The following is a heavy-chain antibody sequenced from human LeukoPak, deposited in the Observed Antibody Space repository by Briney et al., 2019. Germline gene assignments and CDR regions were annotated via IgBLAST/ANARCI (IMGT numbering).Heavy chain of an antibody. CDR3: ARGSSSWFARNWFDP. CDR2: ISGYNGNT. J-gene: IGHJ5*02. CDR1: GYTFISYG. D-gene: IGHD6-13*01. Sequence: ASVKVSCKASGYTFISYGISWVRHAPGQGLEWMGWISGYNGNTNYAQKFQGRVTMTRDTSTSTVYMELSSLRSEDTAVYYCARGSSSWFARNWFDPWGQGTLVTVSS. V-gene: IGHV1-18*01.